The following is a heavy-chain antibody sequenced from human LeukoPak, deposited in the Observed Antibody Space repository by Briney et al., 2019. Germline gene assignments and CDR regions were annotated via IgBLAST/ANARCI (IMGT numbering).Heavy chain of an antibody. Sequence: GGSLRLSCAASGFTFSSYAMHWVRQAPGKGLEWVAVISYDGSNKYYADSAKGRFTISRDNSKNTLYLQMNSLRAEDTAVYYCAREILPVDWGQGTLVTVSS. J-gene: IGHJ4*02. CDR3: AREILPVD. V-gene: IGHV3-30*04. CDR2: ISYDGSNK. CDR1: GFTFSSYA.